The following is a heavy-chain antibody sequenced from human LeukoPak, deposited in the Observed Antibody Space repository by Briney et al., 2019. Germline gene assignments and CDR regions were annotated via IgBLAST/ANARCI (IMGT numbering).Heavy chain of an antibody. CDR3: ARGRGFRVPEYQLVVGNWFDP. D-gene: IGHD2-2*01. CDR2: IYTSGST. J-gene: IGHJ5*02. Sequence: SETLSLTCTVSGGSISSGSYYWSWIRQPAGKGLEWIGRIYTSGSTNYNPSLKSRVTISVDTSKNQFSLKLSSVTAADPAVYYCARGRGFRVPEYQLVVGNWFDPWGQGTLVTVSS. V-gene: IGHV4-61*02. CDR1: GGSISSGSYY.